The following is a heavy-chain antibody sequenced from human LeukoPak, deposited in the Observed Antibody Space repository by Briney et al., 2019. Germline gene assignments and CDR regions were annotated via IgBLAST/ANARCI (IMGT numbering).Heavy chain of an antibody. Sequence: SETLSLTCTVSGYSISSGYYWGWIRQPPGKGLEWIGSIYHSGSIYYNPSLKSRVTISVDTSKNRFSLKLSSVTAADTAVYYCARSPVRCSSTTCFGFYFDYWGQGTLVTVSS. CDR2: IYHSGSI. V-gene: IGHV4-38-2*02. CDR3: ARSPVRCSSTTCFGFYFDY. CDR1: GYSISSGYY. D-gene: IGHD2-2*01. J-gene: IGHJ4*02.